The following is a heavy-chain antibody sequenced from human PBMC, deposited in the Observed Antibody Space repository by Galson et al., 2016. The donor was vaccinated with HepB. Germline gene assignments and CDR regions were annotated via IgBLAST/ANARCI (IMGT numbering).Heavy chain of an antibody. CDR2: ISGRGGTI. CDR3: VKITVKGHYDNGGPGVFDS. Sequence: SLRLSCAASGFSFYGSGMSWVRQTPGKGLEWVSFISGRGGTIHYADAVKGRVTISRDNSKNTLYLRMNSLRADDTAIYYCVKITVKGHYDNGGPGVFDSWGQGTLVTVTS. CDR1: GFSFYGSG. D-gene: IGHD3-22*01. V-gene: IGHV3-23*01. J-gene: IGHJ4*02.